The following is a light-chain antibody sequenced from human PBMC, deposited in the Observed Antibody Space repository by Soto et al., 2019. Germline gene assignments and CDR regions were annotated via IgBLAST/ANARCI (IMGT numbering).Light chain of an antibody. CDR2: GAS. Sequence: EIVMTQSPATLSVSTGERATLSCRASQSVRSNLAWYQQKSGQAPRLLIYGASTRATGIPARFSGSGSGTEFTLTISSLQSEDFAVYYCQQYNNWWTFGQGTKVDIK. V-gene: IGKV3D-15*01. CDR1: QSVRSN. CDR3: QQYNNWWT. J-gene: IGKJ1*01.